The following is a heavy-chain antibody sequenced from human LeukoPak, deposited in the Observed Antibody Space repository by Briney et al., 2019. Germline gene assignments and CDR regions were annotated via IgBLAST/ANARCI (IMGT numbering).Heavy chain of an antibody. Sequence: SVKASCKASGGTFSSYAISWVRQAPGQGLEWMGGIIPIFGTANYAQKFQGRVTITADESTSTAYMELSSLRSEDTAVYYCAREGAYGSGSYYTGNDYWGQGTLVTVSS. D-gene: IGHD3-10*01. CDR3: AREGAYGSGSYYTGNDY. CDR1: GGTFSSYA. CDR2: IIPIFGTA. J-gene: IGHJ4*02. V-gene: IGHV1-69*01.